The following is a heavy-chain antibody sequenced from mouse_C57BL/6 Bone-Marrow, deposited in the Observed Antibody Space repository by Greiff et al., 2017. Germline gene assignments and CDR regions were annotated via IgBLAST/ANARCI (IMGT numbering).Heavy chain of an antibody. CDR1: GFNIKDDY. Sequence: VQLQQSGAELVRPGASVKLSCTASGFNIKDDYMHWVKQRPEQGLEWIGWIDPENGDTEYASKFQGKATITADTSSNTAFLQLSSLTSEDTAVYYCTTMVTPIAYWGQGTLVTVSA. D-gene: IGHD2-2*01. CDR2: IDPENGDT. V-gene: IGHV14-4*01. J-gene: IGHJ3*01. CDR3: TTMVTPIAY.